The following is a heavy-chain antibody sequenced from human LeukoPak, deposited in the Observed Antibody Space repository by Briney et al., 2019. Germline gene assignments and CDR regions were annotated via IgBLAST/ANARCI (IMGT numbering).Heavy chain of an antibody. CDR2: IYYSGST. Sequence: SQTLSLTCTVSGGSISSGDYYWSWIRQPPGKGLEWIGYIYYSGSTNYNPSLKSRVTISVDTSKNQFSLKLSSVTAADTAVYYCARDPVGAEHAFDIWGQGTMVTVSS. CDR1: GGSISSGDYY. V-gene: IGHV4-61*08. J-gene: IGHJ3*02. CDR3: ARDPVGAEHAFDI. D-gene: IGHD3-16*01.